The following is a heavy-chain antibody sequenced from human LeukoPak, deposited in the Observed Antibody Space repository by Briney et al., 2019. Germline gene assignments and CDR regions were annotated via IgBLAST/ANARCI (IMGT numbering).Heavy chain of an antibody. Sequence: GGSLRLSCVVSGFTFGNYTMNWVRQAPGKGLEWVSSISGSGDYTNTADSVKGRFTISRDNSKNTLYLQMNSLRAEDTALYFCAKDQVADAAYYYYGMDVWGQGTTVTVSS. CDR2: ISGSGDYT. D-gene: IGHD6-13*01. CDR3: AKDQVADAAYYYYGMDV. J-gene: IGHJ6*02. CDR1: GFTFGNYT. V-gene: IGHV3-23*01.